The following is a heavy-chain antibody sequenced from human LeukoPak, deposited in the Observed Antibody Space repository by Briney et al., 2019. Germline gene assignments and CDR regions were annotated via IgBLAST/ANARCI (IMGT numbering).Heavy chain of an antibody. Sequence: ASVKVSCKASGYTFTSYAMHWVRQAPGQRLEWMGWINAGNGNTKYSQKFQGRVTITRDTSASTAYMELSSLRSEDTAVYYCARPSSGSYYYYYYGMDVWGQGTTVTVSS. J-gene: IGHJ6*02. V-gene: IGHV1-3*01. CDR2: INAGNGNT. CDR1: GYTFTSYA. D-gene: IGHD1-26*01. CDR3: ARPSSGSYYYYYYGMDV.